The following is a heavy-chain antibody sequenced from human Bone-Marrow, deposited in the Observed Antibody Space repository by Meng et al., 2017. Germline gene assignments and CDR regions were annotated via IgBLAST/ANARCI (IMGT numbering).Heavy chain of an antibody. J-gene: IGHJ6*02. CDR1: GFTFNTYN. CDR3: ARDTYSSSWYAYSSGWAYYCGMDV. V-gene: IGHV3-21*01. D-gene: IGHD6-13*01. CDR2: IGSDGTYI. Sequence: GESLKISCAASGFTFNTYNMNWVRQAPGKGLEWVSSIGSDGTYIYYADSVKGRFTISRDNAKNSLYLQMSSLRAEDTAVYYCARDTYSSSWYAYSSGWAYYCGMDVWGQGTSVTVSS.